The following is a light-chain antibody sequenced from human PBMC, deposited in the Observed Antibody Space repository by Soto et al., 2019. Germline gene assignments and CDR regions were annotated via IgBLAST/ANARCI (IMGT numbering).Light chain of an antibody. V-gene: IGKV3-20*01. CDR1: ESVSSY. J-gene: IGKJ1*01. Sequence: EIVLTQSAATLSLSPGERATLSCRASESVSSYVAWYQQKPGQAPRLLIYGGSSRATGIPVRFSGSGSETDFTLTITRLEPEDFAMYYCQQYSSSWTFGQGTKVDIK. CDR2: GGS. CDR3: QQYSSSWT.